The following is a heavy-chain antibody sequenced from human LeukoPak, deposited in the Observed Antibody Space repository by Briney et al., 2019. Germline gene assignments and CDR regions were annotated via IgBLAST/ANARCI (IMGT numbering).Heavy chain of an antibody. Sequence: GGSLRLSCAASAFTFSSYWMHWVRQAPGKGLVWVSRINSDGSSTSYADSVKGRFTISRDNAKNTLYLQMNSLRAEDTAVYYCAREYGGYVRYFDYWGQGTLVTVSS. CDR2: INSDGSST. D-gene: IGHD5-12*01. CDR1: AFTFSSYW. V-gene: IGHV3-74*01. CDR3: AREYGGYVRYFDY. J-gene: IGHJ4*02.